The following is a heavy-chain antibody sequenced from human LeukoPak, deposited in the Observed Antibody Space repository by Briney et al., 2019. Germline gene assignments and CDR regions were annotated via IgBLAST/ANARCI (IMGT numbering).Heavy chain of an antibody. CDR2: INPSGGST. V-gene: IGHV1-46*01. J-gene: IGHJ4*02. CDR3: ARDGVDYGDYVAFDY. CDR1: GYTFTSYY. Sequence: EASVKVSCKASGYTFTSYYMHWVRQAPGQGLEWMGIINPSGGSTSYAQKSQGRVTMTRDTSTSTVYMELSSLRSEDTAVYYCARDGVDYGDYVAFDYWGQGTLVTVSS. D-gene: IGHD4-17*01.